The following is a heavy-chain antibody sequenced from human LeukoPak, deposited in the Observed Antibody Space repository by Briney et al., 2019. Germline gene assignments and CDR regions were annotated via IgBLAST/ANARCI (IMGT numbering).Heavy chain of an antibody. CDR2: FDPEDGET. Sequence: ASVKVSCKVSGYTLTELSMHWVRQAPGKGLEWMGGFDPEDGETIYAQKFQGRVTMTEDTSTDTAYMELSSLRSEDTAVYYCATGDPNYYDSSGPLDYWGQGTLVTVSS. J-gene: IGHJ4*02. V-gene: IGHV1-24*01. CDR3: ATGDPNYYDSSGPLDY. D-gene: IGHD3-22*01. CDR1: GYTLTELS.